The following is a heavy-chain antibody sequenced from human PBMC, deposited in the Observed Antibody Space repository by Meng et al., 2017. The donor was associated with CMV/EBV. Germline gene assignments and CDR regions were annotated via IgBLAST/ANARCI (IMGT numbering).Heavy chain of an antibody. J-gene: IGHJ5*02. CDR3: ARGGYCSSTSCLTRVWFDP. Sequence: SFSGYYWSWIRQPPGKGLEWIGEINHSGSTNYNPSLKSRVTISVDTSKNQFSLKLSSVTAADTAVYYFARGGYCSSTSCLTRVWFDPWGQGTLVTVSS. CDR2: INHSGST. CDR1: SFSGYY. V-gene: IGHV4-34*01. D-gene: IGHD2-2*01.